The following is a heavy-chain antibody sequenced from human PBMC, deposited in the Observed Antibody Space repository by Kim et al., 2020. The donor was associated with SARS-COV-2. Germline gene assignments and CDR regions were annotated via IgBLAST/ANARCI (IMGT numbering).Heavy chain of an antibody. D-gene: IGHD3-22*01. J-gene: IGHJ4*02. CDR2: IYYSGST. Sequence: SETLSLTCTVSGGSISSSSYYWGWIRQPPGKGLEWIGSIYYSGSTYYNPSLKSRVTISVDTSKNQFSLRLSSVTAADTAVYYCSRAQTYYYDSKFDYWGQGTLVTVSS. CDR3: SRAQTYYYDSKFDY. V-gene: IGHV4-39*01. CDR1: GGSISSSSYY.